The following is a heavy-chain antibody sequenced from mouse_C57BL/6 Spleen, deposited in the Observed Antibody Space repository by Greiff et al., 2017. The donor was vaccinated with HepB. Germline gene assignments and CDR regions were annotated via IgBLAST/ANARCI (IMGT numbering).Heavy chain of an antibody. Sequence: EVQLQESGPELVKPGASVKISCKASGYSFTGYYMNWVKQSPEKSLEWIGEFNPSTGGTTYNQKFKAKATLTVDKSSSTAYMQLKSLTSEDSAVYYCARDITTVVAGDFDVWGTGTTVTVSS. D-gene: IGHD1-1*01. CDR1: GYSFTGYY. CDR2: FNPSTGGT. V-gene: IGHV1-42*01. J-gene: IGHJ1*03. CDR3: ARDITTVVAGDFDV.